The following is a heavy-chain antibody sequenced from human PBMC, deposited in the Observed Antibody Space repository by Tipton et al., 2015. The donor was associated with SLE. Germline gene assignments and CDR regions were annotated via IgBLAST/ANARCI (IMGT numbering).Heavy chain of an antibody. V-gene: IGHV3-74*01. D-gene: IGHD3-16*01. Sequence: SLRLSCAASGFTFLNHWMKWVRQAPGKGLVWVSRLSTDGSVTTYADSVEGRLTISRDNSKNTLYLQMKRLRVEDTAVYYCAGGTGDYFDHWGQETLVTVSS. J-gene: IGHJ4*02. CDR3: AGGTGDYFDH. CDR2: LSTDGSVT. CDR1: GFTFLNHW.